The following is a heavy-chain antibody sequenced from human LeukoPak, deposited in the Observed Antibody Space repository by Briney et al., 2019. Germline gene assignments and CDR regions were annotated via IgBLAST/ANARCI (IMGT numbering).Heavy chain of an antibody. CDR2: IYYSGST. CDR3: ARHRVVGAIIWFDP. V-gene: IGHV4-39*01. CDR1: GGSISSSSYY. J-gene: IGHJ5*02. Sequence: PSETLSLTCTVSGGSISSSSYYWGWIRQPPGKGLEWIGSIYYSGSTYYNPSLKSRVTISVDTSKNQFSLKLSSVTAADTAVYYCARHRVVGAIIWFDPWGQGTLVTVSS. D-gene: IGHD1-26*01.